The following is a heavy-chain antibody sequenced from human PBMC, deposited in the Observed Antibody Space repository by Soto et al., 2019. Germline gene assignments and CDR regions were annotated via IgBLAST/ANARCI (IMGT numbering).Heavy chain of an antibody. D-gene: IGHD6-19*01. CDR2: INHSGST. J-gene: IGHJ6*02. CDR1: GGSFSGYY. CDR3: ARGTIAVAGTHFGNFGYYYYGMDV. Sequence: PSETLSLTCAVYGGSFSGYYWSWIRQPPGKGLEWIGEINHSGSTNYNPSLKSRVTISVDTSKNQFSLKLISVTAADTAVYYCARGTIAVAGTHFGNFGYYYYGMDVWGQGTTVTVSS. V-gene: IGHV4-34*01.